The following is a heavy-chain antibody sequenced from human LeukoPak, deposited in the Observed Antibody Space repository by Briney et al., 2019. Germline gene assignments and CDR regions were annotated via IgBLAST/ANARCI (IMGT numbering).Heavy chain of an antibody. CDR1: GYTFTGYY. J-gene: IGHJ4*02. V-gene: IGHV1-2*02. CDR3: ARDLVYYDSSGYPDY. D-gene: IGHD3-22*01. Sequence: ASVKLSYKASGYTFTGYYMHWVRQAPGQGLEWMGWINPNSGGTNYAQKFQGRVTMTRDTSISTAYMELSRLRSDDTAVYYCARDLVYYDSSGYPDYWGQGTLVTVSS. CDR2: INPNSGGT.